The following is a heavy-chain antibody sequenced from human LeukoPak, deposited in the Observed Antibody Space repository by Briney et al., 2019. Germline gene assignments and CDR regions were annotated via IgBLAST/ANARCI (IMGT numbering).Heavy chain of an antibody. CDR1: GFTFDDYA. D-gene: IGHD6-19*01. Sequence: PGRSLRLSCTASGFTFDDYAMHWVRQAPGKGLEWVSSTNWNSNAIGYADSVKGRFTISRDNAKNSLYLQMNSLRAEDTAVYYCARGGPDSSGWYWFDPWGQGTLVTVSS. CDR2: TNWNSNAI. J-gene: IGHJ5*02. V-gene: IGHV3-9*01. CDR3: ARGGPDSSGWYWFDP.